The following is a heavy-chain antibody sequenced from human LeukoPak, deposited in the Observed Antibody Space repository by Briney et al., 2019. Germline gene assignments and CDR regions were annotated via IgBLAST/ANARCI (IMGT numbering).Heavy chain of an antibody. V-gene: IGHV3-23*01. J-gene: IGHJ4*02. CDR3: AKDNEYQLLSAFDY. D-gene: IGHD2-2*01. CDR2: ISGSGDNT. Sequence: GGSLRLSCAASGFTFSGFAMSWVRRTPGKGLEWVSGISGSGDNTLYADSVKGRFTISRDNSKNTLYLEMNSLRAEDTAIYYCAKDNEYQLLSAFDYWGQGTLVTVSS. CDR1: GFTFSGFA.